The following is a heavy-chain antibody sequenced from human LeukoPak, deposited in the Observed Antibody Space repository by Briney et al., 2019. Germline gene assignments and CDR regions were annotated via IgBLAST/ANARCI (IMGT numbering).Heavy chain of an antibody. V-gene: IGHV3-30*18. CDR2: ISYDVGKK. CDR1: GFTFTTAW. Sequence: GGSLRLSCAASGFTFTTAWMSWVRQAPGKGLEWVAVISYDVGKKYYADSVKGRFTISRDNSKNTLYLQMNSLRAEDTAVYYCAKDDYYDTSGYRDWGQGTLVTVSS. J-gene: IGHJ4*02. CDR3: AKDDYYDTSGYRD. D-gene: IGHD3-22*01.